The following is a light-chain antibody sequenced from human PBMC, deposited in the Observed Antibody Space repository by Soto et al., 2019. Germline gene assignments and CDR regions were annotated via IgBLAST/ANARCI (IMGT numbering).Light chain of an antibody. J-gene: IGLJ1*01. CDR1: SSDVGAYNY. CDR2: DVS. Sequence: QSVLTQPRSVSGSPGQSVTISCTGTSSDVGAYNYVSWYQQHPGKAPKLMTYDVSKRPSGVPDRFSGSKSGNTASLTISGLQAEDEADYSCCSYADNYSYVFGTGTRSPS. V-gene: IGLV2-11*01. CDR3: CSYADNYSYV.